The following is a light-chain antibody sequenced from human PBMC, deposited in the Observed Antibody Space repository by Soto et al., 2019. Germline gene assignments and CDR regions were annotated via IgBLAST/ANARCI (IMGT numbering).Light chain of an antibody. V-gene: IGLV2-14*01. CDR2: EVS. CDR3: SSYTSSSTLEV. CDR1: SSDVGGYNY. J-gene: IGLJ1*01. Sequence: QSALTQPASVSXSPGQSITISCTGTSSDVGGYNYVSWYQQHPGKAPKLMIYEVSNRPSGVSNRFSGSKSGNTASLTISGLQAEDEADYYCSSYTSSSTLEVFGTGTKLTVL.